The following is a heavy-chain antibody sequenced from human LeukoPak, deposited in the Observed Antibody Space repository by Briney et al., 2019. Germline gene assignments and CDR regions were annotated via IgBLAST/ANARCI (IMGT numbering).Heavy chain of an antibody. V-gene: IGHV4-39*07. Sequence: PSETLSLTCTVSGDSISSSSYYWGWIRQPPGKGLEWIWSTYYSGSTYYNPSLKSRVTISVDTSKNQFSLKLSSVTAADTAVYCCARVTVAGLFYWGQGTLVTVSS. CDR1: GDSISSSSYY. J-gene: IGHJ4*02. D-gene: IGHD6-19*01. CDR3: ARVTVAGLFY. CDR2: TYYSGST.